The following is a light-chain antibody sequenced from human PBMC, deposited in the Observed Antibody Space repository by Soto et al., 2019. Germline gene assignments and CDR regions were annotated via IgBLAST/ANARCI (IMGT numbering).Light chain of an antibody. V-gene: IGKV3-11*01. CDR1: QSVSSY. CDR2: DAS. J-gene: IGKJ2*01. CDR3: QHYDDSPPRYT. Sequence: EIVLTQSPATLSLSPGERATLSCRASQSVSSYLAWYQQKPGQAPRLLIYDASNRATGIPARFSGSGSGTDFTLTISSLEPEDFAVYYCQHYDDSPPRYTFGQGTKLEIK.